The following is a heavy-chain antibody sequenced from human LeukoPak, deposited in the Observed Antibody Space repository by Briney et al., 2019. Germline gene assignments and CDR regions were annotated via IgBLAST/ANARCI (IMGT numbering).Heavy chain of an antibody. CDR2: IYTSGST. V-gene: IGHV4-4*07. CDR1: GVSISSYY. D-gene: IGHD2-2*01. CDR3: ARGSGVAPRFDI. J-gene: IGHJ3*02. Sequence: SETLSLTCTVSGVSISSYYWSWIWQPAGKGLEWIGRIYTSGSTNYNPSLKSRVTMSVDTSKNQFSLKLSSVTAADTAVYYCARGSGVAPRFDIWGQGTMVTVSS.